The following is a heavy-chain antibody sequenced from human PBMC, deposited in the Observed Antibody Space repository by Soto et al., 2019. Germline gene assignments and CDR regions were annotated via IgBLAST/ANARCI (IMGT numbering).Heavy chain of an antibody. Sequence: GGSLRLSCAASGFTFTTYAMSWVRQAPGKGLEWVSAINGGGGSTYYADSVKGRFTISRDNSKNTLFLQMNSLRADDTAVYYCVKAPPSVLPFGIQDYWGQGTLVTVSS. V-gene: IGHV3-23*01. CDR1: GFTFTTYA. J-gene: IGHJ4*02. D-gene: IGHD3-10*01. CDR2: INGGGGST. CDR3: VKAPPSVLPFGIQDY.